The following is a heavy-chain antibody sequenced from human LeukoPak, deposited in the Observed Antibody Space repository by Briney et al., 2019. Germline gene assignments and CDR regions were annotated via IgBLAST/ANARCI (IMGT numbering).Heavy chain of an antibody. Sequence: ASVKVSCKASGYTFTSYGISWVRQAPGQGLEWMGWISAYNGKTKYAQKLQGRVTMTTDTSTSTAYVELRSLRPDDTAVYYCARDGDSSGWYTGSYFDYWGQGTLVTVSS. J-gene: IGHJ4*02. CDR1: GYTFTSYG. CDR2: ISAYNGKT. CDR3: ARDGDSSGWYTGSYFDY. D-gene: IGHD6-19*01. V-gene: IGHV1-18*01.